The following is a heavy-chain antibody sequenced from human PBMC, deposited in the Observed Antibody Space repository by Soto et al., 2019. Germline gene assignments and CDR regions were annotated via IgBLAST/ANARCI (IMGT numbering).Heavy chain of an antibody. Sequence: GGSLRLSCAASGFTFSSYAMNWVRQAPGKGLEWVSVISGSGGTISGSGGSTYYADSVKGRFTISRDNSKNTLYLHMNSLRAEDTAVYYCAKGRPYYDSSGYYIYWGQGTLVTVSS. CDR1: GFTFSSYA. J-gene: IGHJ4*02. CDR2: ISGSGGST. D-gene: IGHD3-22*01. V-gene: IGHV3-23*01. CDR3: AKGRPYYDSSGYYIY.